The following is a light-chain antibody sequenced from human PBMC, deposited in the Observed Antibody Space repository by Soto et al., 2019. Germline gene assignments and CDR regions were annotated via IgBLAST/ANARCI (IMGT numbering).Light chain of an antibody. V-gene: IGKV1-9*01. Sequence: IQLTQSPSFLSASVGDRVTISCRASQGISSYLAWYQHKPGKAPNLLISAASTLQSGVPSRFSGSGSGTEFTLTISSLQPKDFATYYCQQLNSYPLSFGGGTKV. J-gene: IGKJ4*01. CDR3: QQLNSYPLS. CDR1: QGISSY. CDR2: AAS.